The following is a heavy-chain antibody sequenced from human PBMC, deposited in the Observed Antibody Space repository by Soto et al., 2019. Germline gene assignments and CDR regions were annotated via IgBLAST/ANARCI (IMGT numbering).Heavy chain of an antibody. CDR1: GGTFSSYA. CDR3: ARVEITVAGRYFDY. J-gene: IGHJ4*02. Sequence: QEQLVHSGAEVKKPGSSVKVSCKASGGTFSSYAISWVRQAPGQGLEWMGEIIPIFGTANYAQKFQGRVTITADESTSTAYMEVSGLRSEDTAVYYCARVEITVAGRYFDYWGQGTLVTVSS. V-gene: IGHV1-69*01. CDR2: IIPIFGTA. D-gene: IGHD6-19*01.